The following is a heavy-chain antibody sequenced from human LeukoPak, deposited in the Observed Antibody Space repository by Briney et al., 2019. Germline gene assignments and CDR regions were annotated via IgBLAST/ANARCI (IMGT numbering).Heavy chain of an antibody. CDR3: ASEVSISGSYRPFDY. J-gene: IGHJ4*02. D-gene: IGHD3-16*02. Sequence: SVKLSCTASGCTFSSYAISWVRQAPGQGLEWMGGIIPIFGTANYAQMFDGRVTITADNSTNKSYMELSSLRSDDTAVYYCASEVSISGSYRPFDYWGQGTLVTVSS. V-gene: IGHV1-69*06. CDR2: IIPIFGTA. CDR1: GCTFSSYA.